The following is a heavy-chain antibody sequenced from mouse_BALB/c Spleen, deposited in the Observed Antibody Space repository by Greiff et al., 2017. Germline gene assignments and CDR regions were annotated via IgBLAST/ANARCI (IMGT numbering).Heavy chain of an antibody. D-gene: IGHD2-1*01. CDR1: GYTFTSYW. CDR3: TRGNGNYEDFDY. J-gene: IGHJ2*01. V-gene: IGHV1-69*02. Sequence: QVQLQQPGAELVRPGASVKLSCKASGYTFTSYWINWVKQRPGQGLEWIGNIYPSDSYTNYNQKFKDKATLTVDKSSSTAYMQLSSPTSEDSAVYYCTRGNGNYEDFDYWGQGTTLTVSS. CDR2: IYPSDSYT.